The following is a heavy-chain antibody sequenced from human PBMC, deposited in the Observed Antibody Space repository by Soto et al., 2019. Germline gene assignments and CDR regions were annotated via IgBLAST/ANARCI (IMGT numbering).Heavy chain of an antibody. V-gene: IGHV4-34*01. CDR2: INQSGST. D-gene: IGHD6-6*01. CDR1: GGSFSDYY. Sequence: QVQLQQWSAGLLKTSETLSLTCAVYGGSFSDYYWTWIRQPPGKGLEWIGEINQSGSTNYRPSLRSRVTMSVDTSKTQFSLKMSSVTAADTAVYYCVCSSSDYFYGMDVWGQGTTVTVSS. J-gene: IGHJ6*02. CDR3: VCSSSDYFYGMDV.